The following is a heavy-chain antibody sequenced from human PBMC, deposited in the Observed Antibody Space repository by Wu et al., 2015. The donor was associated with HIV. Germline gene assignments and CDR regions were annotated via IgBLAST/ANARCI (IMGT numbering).Heavy chain of an antibody. CDR2: MNPNSGNT. J-gene: IGHJ2*01. CDR1: GYTFINYD. Sequence: VQLVQSGAEVKKPGASVKVSCKASGYTFINYDINWVRQAPGQGLEWMGWMNPNSGNTGSAQEFQGRVTMTRNTSISTAYMELSSLRYEDTAVYFCARGFMTTMVHLRGYWYFDLWGRGTLVTVSS. V-gene: IGHV1-8*01. CDR3: ARGFMTTMVHLRGYWYFDL. D-gene: IGHD4/OR15-4a*01.